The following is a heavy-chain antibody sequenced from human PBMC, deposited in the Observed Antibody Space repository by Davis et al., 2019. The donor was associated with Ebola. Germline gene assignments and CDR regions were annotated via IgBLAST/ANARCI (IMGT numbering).Heavy chain of an antibody. J-gene: IGHJ5*02. CDR1: GYTFTSYG. Sequence: AASVKVSCKASGYTFTSYGISWVRQAPGQGLGWMGWISAYNGNTNYAQKLQGRVTMTTDTSTSTAYMELRSPRSDDTAGYNWARDEGTGTRGPWGQGTLVTVSS. D-gene: IGHD1-7*01. CDR3: ARDEGTGTRGP. V-gene: IGHV1-18*01. CDR2: ISAYNGNT.